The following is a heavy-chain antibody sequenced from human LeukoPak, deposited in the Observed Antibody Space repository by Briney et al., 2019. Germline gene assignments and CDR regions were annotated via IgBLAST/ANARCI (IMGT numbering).Heavy chain of an antibody. CDR1: GFTFSSYA. V-gene: IGHV3-7*03. CDR2: IKEDGTET. J-gene: IGHJ4*02. Sequence: PGGSLRLSCAASGFTFSSYALSWVRLAPGKGLEWVANIKEDGTETYYVDSVKGRFTISRDNAKNSLYLQMNSLRVEDTAVYYCAKEGRSLQTYWGQGTLVTVFS. D-gene: IGHD5-24*01. CDR3: AKEGRSLQTY.